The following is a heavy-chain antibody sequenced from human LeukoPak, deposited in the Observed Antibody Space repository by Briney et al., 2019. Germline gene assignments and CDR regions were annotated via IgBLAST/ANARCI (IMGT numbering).Heavy chain of an antibody. CDR2: IRYDGSNK. CDR1: GFTFSSYG. J-gene: IGHJ6*03. CDR3: AKDQGAVVPAPCCYMDV. V-gene: IGHV3-30*02. D-gene: IGHD2-2*01. Sequence: GGSLTLSCGASGFTFSSYGMHWVRQAPGKGLEWVAFIRYDGSNKYYADSVKGRFTISRDNSKNTLYLQMNSLRAEDTAVYYCAKDQGAVVPAPCCYMDVCGKGTTVTVSS.